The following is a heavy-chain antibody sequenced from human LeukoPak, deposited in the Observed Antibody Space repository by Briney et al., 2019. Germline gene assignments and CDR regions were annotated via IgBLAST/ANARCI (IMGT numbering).Heavy chain of an antibody. CDR3: ARGSYGEFDY. CDR2: IYYSGST. CDR1: GGSISSGGYY. J-gene: IGHJ4*02. Sequence: PSETLSLTCTVSGGSISSGGYYWSWIRQHPGKGLEWIGCIYYSGSTYYNPSPKSRVTISVDTSKNQFSLKLSSVTAADTAVYYCARGSYGEFDYWGQGTLVTVSS. D-gene: IGHD1-26*01. V-gene: IGHV4-31*03.